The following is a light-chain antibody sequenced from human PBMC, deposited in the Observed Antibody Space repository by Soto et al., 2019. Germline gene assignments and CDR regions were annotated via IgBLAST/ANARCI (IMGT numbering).Light chain of an antibody. Sequence: IVLTQSPGTLSLSPGDRATLSCRASQTISSTYLAWYQQKPGQAPRLLIYAASTRATGIPDGFSGSGSGTDFTLTISRLEPEDFAVYYCQQYGSSPKTFGQGTKVDIK. CDR2: AAS. CDR1: QTISSTY. V-gene: IGKV3-20*01. CDR3: QQYGSSPKT. J-gene: IGKJ1*01.